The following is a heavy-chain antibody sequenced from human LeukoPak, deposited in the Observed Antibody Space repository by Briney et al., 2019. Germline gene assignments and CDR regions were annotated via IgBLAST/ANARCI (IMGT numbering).Heavy chain of an antibody. CDR3: ARLDRCSGGGCYSGGDYYYYGMDV. J-gene: IGHJ6*02. CDR2: LYDSGST. V-gene: IGHV4-39*01. CDR1: GGSICSSSYY. D-gene: IGHD2-15*01. Sequence: SETLSLTCTVSGGSICSSSYYWDWIRQPPGEGLEWIGNLYDSGSTHYNPSLRSRVTISADTSKNQFSLKLSSVTAADTAVYYCARLDRCSGGGCYSGGDYYYYGMDVWGRGTTVTVSS.